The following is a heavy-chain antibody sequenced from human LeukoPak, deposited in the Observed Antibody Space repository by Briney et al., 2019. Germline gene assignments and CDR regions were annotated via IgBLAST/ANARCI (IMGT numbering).Heavy chain of an antibody. CDR1: GFTFSSYA. V-gene: IGHV3-23*01. J-gene: IGHJ4*02. Sequence: AGGSLRLSCAASGFTFSSYAMSWVRQAPGKGLEWVSAISGSGGSTYYADSVKGRFTISRDNSKNTLYLQMNSLRAEDTAVYYCAKDLGYYDSSGVDGIFDYWGQGTLVTVSS. CDR3: AKDLGYYDSSGVDGIFDY. D-gene: IGHD3-22*01. CDR2: ISGSGGST.